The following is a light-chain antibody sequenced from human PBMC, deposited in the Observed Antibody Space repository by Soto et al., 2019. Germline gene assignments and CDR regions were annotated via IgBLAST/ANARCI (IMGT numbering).Light chain of an antibody. CDR2: YDD. Sequence: QSVLTQPPSVSEAPRQRVTISCSGSRSNIGNNAVSWYQQLPGKAPKLLIYYDDLVPSGVSDRFSGSKSGTSASLAISGLQSEDEADYYCATWDDILNGQVFGGGTQLTVL. V-gene: IGLV1-36*01. CDR3: ATWDDILNGQV. J-gene: IGLJ2*01. CDR1: RSNIGNNA.